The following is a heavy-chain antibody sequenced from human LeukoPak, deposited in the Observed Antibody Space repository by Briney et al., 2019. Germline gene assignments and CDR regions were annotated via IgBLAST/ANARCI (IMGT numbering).Heavy chain of an antibody. CDR2: VHPTGSV. Sequence: SETLSLTCTVSGGSINYYYWMWIRQPPGKRLEWIGCVHPTGSVHRNPSLESRVSISVDTSKGQFSLKLTSVTAADTAVYYCARGTDEKEVAYWGQGTLVTVSS. V-gene: IGHV4-59*01. CDR3: ARGTDEKEVAY. CDR1: GGSINYYY. D-gene: IGHD5-12*01. J-gene: IGHJ4*02.